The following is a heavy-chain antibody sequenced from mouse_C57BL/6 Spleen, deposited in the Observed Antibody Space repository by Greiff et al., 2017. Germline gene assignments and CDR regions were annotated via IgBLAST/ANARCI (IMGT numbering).Heavy chain of an antibody. J-gene: IGHJ4*01. CDR2: IYPGDGDT. CDR1: GYAFSSSW. V-gene: IGHV1-82*01. Sequence: QVQLQQSGPELVKPGASVKISCKASGYAFSSSWMNWVKQRPGKGLEWIGRIYPGDGDTNYNGKFKGKATLTADKSSSTAYMQLSSLTSEDSAVYFCADSSYAMDYWGQGTSVTVSS. D-gene: IGHD3-3*01. CDR3: ADSSYAMDY.